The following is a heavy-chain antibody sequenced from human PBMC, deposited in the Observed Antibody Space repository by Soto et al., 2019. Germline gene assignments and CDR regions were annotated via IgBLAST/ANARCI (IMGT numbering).Heavy chain of an antibody. J-gene: IGHJ4*02. D-gene: IGHD4-17*01. Sequence: PGGSLRLSCAASGFTFSSYWMSWVRQAPGKGLDWGANMKQAGGEISNFAPEKRRITISRDNGKNIIFQQMNSRRVEDKAVYYCARDKDNHGNYGSRFDYWGQGILVTVSS. CDR2: MKQAGGEI. CDR1: GFTFSSYW. CDR3: ARDKDNHGNYGSRFDY. V-gene: IGHV3-7*01.